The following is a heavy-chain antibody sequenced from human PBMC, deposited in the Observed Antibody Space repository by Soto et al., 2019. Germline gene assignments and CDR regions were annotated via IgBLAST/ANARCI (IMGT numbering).Heavy chain of an antibody. CDR3: AKGRYSSGWYWGGDYYGMDV. Sequence: QVQLMESGGGVVQPGRSLRLSCAASGFTFSSYGMHWVRQAPGKGLEWVAVISYDGSNKYYADSVKGRFTISRDNSKNTLYLQMNSLRAEDTAVYYCAKGRYSSGWYWGGDYYGMDVWGQGTTVTVSS. D-gene: IGHD6-19*01. J-gene: IGHJ6*02. CDR1: GFTFSSYG. V-gene: IGHV3-30*18. CDR2: ISYDGSNK.